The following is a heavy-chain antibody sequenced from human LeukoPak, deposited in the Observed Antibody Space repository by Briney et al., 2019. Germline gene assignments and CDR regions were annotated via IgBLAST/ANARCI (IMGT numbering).Heavy chain of an antibody. CDR3: ANAVVPAAMISYYYGMDV. V-gene: IGHV3-30-3*01. D-gene: IGHD2-2*01. Sequence: PGRSLRLSCAASGFTFSSYAMHWVRQAPGKGLEWVAVISYDGSNKYYADSVKGRFTISRDNSKNTLYLQMNSLRAEDTAVYYCANAVVPAAMISYYYGMDVWGQGTTVTVSS. CDR2: ISYDGSNK. J-gene: IGHJ6*02. CDR1: GFTFSSYA.